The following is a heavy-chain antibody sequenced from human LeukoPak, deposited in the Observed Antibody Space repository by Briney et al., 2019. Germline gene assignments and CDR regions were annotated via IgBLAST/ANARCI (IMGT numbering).Heavy chain of an antibody. CDR3: AKGDVLLWFGEFQH. CDR2: ISWNSGSI. J-gene: IGHJ1*01. V-gene: IGHV3-9*01. CDR1: GFTFDDYA. Sequence: GRSLRLSCAASGFTFDDYAMHWVRHAPGKGLEWVSGISWNSGSIGYADSVKGRFTISRDNAKNSLYLQMNSLRAEDTALYYCAKGDVLLWFGEFQHWGQGTLVTVSS. D-gene: IGHD3-10*01.